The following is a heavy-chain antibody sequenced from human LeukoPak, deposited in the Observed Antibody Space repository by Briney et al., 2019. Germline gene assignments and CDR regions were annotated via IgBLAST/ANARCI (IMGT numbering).Heavy chain of an antibody. CDR2: INHSGST. CDR3: GRHANGDSSAAFDL. Sequence: SETLSLTCAVYGGSFSGYYWSWIRQPPGKGLEWIGEINHSGSTNYNPSLKSRVTISVDTSKNQFSLELSSVTAADTAVYYCGRHANGDSSAAFDLWGQGTMVFVSS. D-gene: IGHD2-8*01. J-gene: IGHJ3*01. V-gene: IGHV4-34*01. CDR1: GGSFSGYY.